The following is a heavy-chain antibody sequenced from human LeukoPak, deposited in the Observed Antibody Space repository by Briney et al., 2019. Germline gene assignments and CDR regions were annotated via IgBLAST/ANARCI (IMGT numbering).Heavy chain of an antibody. J-gene: IGHJ3*02. D-gene: IGHD3-10*01. Sequence: SETLSLTCAVYGGSFSGYYWSWIRQPPGKGLEWIGEINHSGSTNYNPSLKSRVTISVDTSKNQFSLKLSSVTAADTAVYYCARGPYRVTMVRGGPGAFDIWGQGTMATVSS. CDR3: ARGPYRVTMVRGGPGAFDI. CDR1: GGSFSGYY. CDR2: INHSGST. V-gene: IGHV4-34*01.